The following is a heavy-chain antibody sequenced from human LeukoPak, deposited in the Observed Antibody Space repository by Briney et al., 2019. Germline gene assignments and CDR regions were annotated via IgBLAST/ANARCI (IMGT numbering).Heavy chain of an antibody. Sequence: GGSLRLSCAASGFTISSYAMSWVRQAPGKGLEWVSAISGSGGSTYYADSVKGRFTISRDNSKNTLYLQMNSLRAEDTAVYYCAKDPSVVPAANWFDPWGQGTLVTVSS. CDR2: ISGSGGST. CDR3: AKDPSVVPAANWFDP. CDR1: GFTISSYA. D-gene: IGHD2-2*01. J-gene: IGHJ5*02. V-gene: IGHV3-23*01.